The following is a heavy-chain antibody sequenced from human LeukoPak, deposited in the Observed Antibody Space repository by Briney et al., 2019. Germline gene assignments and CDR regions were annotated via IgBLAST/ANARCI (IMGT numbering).Heavy chain of an antibody. CDR2: IYYTGST. CDR3: ARVFYGGSLGFDY. Sequence: PSDTLSLTCTVSGGSINSYHWSWIRQSPGKGLEWIGYIYYTGSTNYSPSLKSRVTMSVDTSKNQFSLNLTSVTAADTAVYYCARVFYGGSLGFDYWGQGTPVTVSS. J-gene: IGHJ4*02. D-gene: IGHD4-23*01. CDR1: GGSINSYH. V-gene: IGHV4-59*01.